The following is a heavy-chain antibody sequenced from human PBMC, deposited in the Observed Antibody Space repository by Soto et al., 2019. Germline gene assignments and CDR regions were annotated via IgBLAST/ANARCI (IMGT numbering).Heavy chain of an antibody. CDR3: ARAGGLGAVAADY. CDR1: GGSISSGGYS. V-gene: IGHV4-30-2*01. J-gene: IGHJ4*02. D-gene: IGHD6-19*01. CDR2: IYHSGST. Sequence: QLQLQESGSGLVKPSQTLSLTCAVSGGSISSGGYSWSWIRQPPGKGLEWIGYIYHSGSTYYNPSLKSRVTISLDMSKNQFSLKLSSVTAADTAVYYCARAGGLGAVAADYWGQGTLVTVSS.